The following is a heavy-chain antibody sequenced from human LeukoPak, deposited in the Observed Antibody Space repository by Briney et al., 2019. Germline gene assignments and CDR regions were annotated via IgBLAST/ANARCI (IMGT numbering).Heavy chain of an antibody. CDR2: IYYSGST. CDR3: ARDGGPTGTPGFKYYYYGMDV. Sequence: SETLSLTCTVSGGSISSYYWSWIRQPPGKGLEWIGYIYYSGSTNYNPSLKSRVTISVDTSKNQFSLKLSSVSAADTAVYYCARDGGPTGTPGFKYYYYGMDVWGQGTTVTVSS. CDR1: GGSISSYY. V-gene: IGHV4-59*01. D-gene: IGHD3-16*01. J-gene: IGHJ6*02.